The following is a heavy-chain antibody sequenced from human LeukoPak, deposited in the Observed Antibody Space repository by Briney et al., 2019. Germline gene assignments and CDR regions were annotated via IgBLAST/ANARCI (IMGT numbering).Heavy chain of an antibody. D-gene: IGHD1-26*01. CDR2: INHSGNT. Sequence: PSETLSLTCTVSGGSISSSSNYWDWVRQPPGKGLGWIGEINHSGNTNYNPSLKSRVTMSVDTSKNYFYLKLSSVTAADTAVYYCARQGSGTSYYYYTFPYWGQGTLVTVSS. J-gene: IGHJ4*02. CDR3: ARQGSGTSYYYYTFPY. CDR1: GGSISSSSNY. V-gene: IGHV4-39*01.